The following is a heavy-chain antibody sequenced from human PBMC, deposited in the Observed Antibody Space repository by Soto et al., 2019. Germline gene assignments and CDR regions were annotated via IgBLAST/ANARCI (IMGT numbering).Heavy chain of an antibody. CDR3: ARRRAYGSGSYDAFDI. D-gene: IGHD3-10*01. CDR2: IYPGDSDT. J-gene: IGHJ3*02. Sequence: GESLKISCKGSGYSFTSYWIGWVRQMPGKGLEWLGIIYPGDSDTRYSPSFQGRVTISADKSISTAYLQWSSLKASDTAMYYCARRRAYGSGSYDAFDIWGQGTMVTVSS. V-gene: IGHV5-51*01. CDR1: GYSFTSYW.